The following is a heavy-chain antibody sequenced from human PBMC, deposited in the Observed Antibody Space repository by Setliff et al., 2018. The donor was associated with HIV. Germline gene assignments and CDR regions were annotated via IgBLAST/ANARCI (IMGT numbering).Heavy chain of an antibody. Sequence: PSETLSLTCTVSGGSISSGGYYWSWIRQHPGKGLEWIGYIHYSGSTYYTPSLKSQVTISVDTSKNRLSLKLSSVTAADAAVYYCARAMSSSWYIDGFDIWGQGTVVTVS. D-gene: IGHD6-13*01. CDR1: GGSISSGGYY. J-gene: IGHJ3*02. CDR2: IHYSGST. V-gene: IGHV4-31*01. CDR3: ARAMSSSWYIDGFDI.